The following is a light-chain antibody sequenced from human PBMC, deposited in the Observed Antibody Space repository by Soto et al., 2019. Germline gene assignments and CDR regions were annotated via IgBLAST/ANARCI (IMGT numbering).Light chain of an antibody. V-gene: IGKV3-11*01. CDR2: ATT. Sequence: IVLTQSPATLSLSPGERATLSCRASQSVSSYLAWYQQKTGQGPRLLIFATTTRATGIPARFSGSGSGTDFTLTISSREPEDFAVYYCQQRTHWPPYTLGQGTRLEIK. CDR3: QQRTHWPPYT. CDR1: QSVSSY. J-gene: IGKJ2*01.